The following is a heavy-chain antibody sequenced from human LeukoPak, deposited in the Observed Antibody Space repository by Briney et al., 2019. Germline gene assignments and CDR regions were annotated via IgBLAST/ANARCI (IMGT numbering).Heavy chain of an antibody. CDR1: GFTFDDYG. D-gene: IGHD1-26*01. J-gene: IGHJ3*02. Sequence: GGSLRLSCAASGFTFDDYGMSWVRQAPGKGLEWVSGINWNGGSTGYADSVKGRFTISRDNAKNSLFLQMNSLRAEDTAVYYCARVGSGNFLGAFDIWGQGTMVTVSS. V-gene: IGHV3-20*04. CDR2: INWNGGST. CDR3: ARVGSGNFLGAFDI.